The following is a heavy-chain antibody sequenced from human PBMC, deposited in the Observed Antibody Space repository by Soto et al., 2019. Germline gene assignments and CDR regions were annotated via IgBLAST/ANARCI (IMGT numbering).Heavy chain of an antibody. CDR2: INPNSGGT. CDR3: AREGTYGSGSYFDYHYYYYYGMDV. J-gene: IGHJ6*02. V-gene: IGHV1-2*04. Sequence: XSGKVCCKASVYTFTCYYMHWVRQAPGQGLEWMGWINPNSGGTNYAQKFQGWVTMTRDTSISTTYMELSRLRSDDTAVYYCAREGTYGSGSYFDYHYYYYYGMDVWGQGYTVTVS. CDR1: VYTFTCYY. D-gene: IGHD3-10*01.